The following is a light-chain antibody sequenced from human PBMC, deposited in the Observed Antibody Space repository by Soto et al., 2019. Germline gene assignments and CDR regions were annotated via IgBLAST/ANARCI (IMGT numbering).Light chain of an antibody. Sequence: QSVLTQPPSVCGAPGQRVTISCAGSSSNIGADDDVHWYQQLPGTAPKLLIYVNNNRPSGVPKRFSGSKSGTSASLAITGLQAEDVADYYCPSYHARLDVVVFGGGTKLTVL. CDR2: VNN. V-gene: IGLV1-40*01. J-gene: IGLJ2*01. CDR3: PSYHARLDVVV. CDR1: SSNIGADDD.